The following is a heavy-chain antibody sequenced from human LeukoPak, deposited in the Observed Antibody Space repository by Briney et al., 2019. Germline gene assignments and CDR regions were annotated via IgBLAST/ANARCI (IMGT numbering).Heavy chain of an antibody. CDR2: IYSGGST. V-gene: IGHV3-66*02. D-gene: IGHD2-15*01. J-gene: IGHJ6*02. CDR1: GFTVSSNY. CDR3: ARADLYCSGGSCLLPYYGMDV. Sequence: GGSLRLSCAASGFTVSSNYMSWVRQAPGKGLEWVSVIYSGGSTYYADSVKGRFTISRDNSKNTLYLQMNSLRAEDTAVYYCARADLYCSGGSCLLPYYGMDVWGQGTTVTVSS.